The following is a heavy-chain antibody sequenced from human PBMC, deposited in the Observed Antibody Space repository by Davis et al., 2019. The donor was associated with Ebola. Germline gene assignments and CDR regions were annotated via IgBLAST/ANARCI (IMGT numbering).Heavy chain of an antibody. J-gene: IGHJ3*02. CDR1: GFTFSSYA. CDR2: ISCSGGST. Sequence: GESLKISCAASGFTFSSYAMSWVRQAPGTGLGLVSAISCSGGSTYYADSVKGRFTISRDNSKNTLYLQMNSLRAEDTAVYYCAKDYYDSSGYLYDRDAFDIWGQGTMVTVSS. CDR3: AKDYYDSSGYLYDRDAFDI. D-gene: IGHD3-22*01. V-gene: IGHV3-23*01.